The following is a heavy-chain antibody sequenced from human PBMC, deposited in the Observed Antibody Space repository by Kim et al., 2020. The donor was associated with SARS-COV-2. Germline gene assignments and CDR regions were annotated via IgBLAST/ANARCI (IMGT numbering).Heavy chain of an antibody. V-gene: IGHV3-43*01. J-gene: IGHJ4*02. D-gene: IGHD3-16*01. CDR1: GFIFHEYT. CDR3: AKEKSRIWDD. CDR2: ITWDGGST. Sequence: GGSLRLSCAASGFIFHEYTMHWVRQVPGKGLEWVALITWDGGSTFYADSVKDRFTISRDNSEKSLYMQMNSLTIEDSAFYYCAKEKSRIWDDWGQGAPVT.